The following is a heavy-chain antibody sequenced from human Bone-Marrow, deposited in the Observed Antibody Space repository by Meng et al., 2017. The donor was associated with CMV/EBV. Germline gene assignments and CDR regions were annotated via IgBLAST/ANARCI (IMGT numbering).Heavy chain of an antibody. CDR1: GSTVSSTY. J-gene: IGHJ2*01. Sequence: LSCAASGSTVSSTYMRWVRQAPGKGLEWVSFIYSGGSTYYADSVKGRFTISRDNSKNTLYLQMNSLRAEDTAVYYCARNWGSNWYFDLRGRGTLVTVSS. CDR3: ARNWGSNWYFDL. CDR2: IYSGGST. V-gene: IGHV3-53*01. D-gene: IGHD7-27*01.